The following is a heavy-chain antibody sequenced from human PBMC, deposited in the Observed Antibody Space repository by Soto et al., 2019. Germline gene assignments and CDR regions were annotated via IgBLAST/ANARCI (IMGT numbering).Heavy chain of an antibody. CDR2: VYYRWRS. V-gene: IGHV4-39*01. J-gene: IGHJ4*02. CDR3: VSQRTSVLTQAYFDY. CDR1: GGSVSNSNYY. D-gene: IGHD2-8*01. Sequence: SETLSLTCTVSGGSVSNSNYYWGWIRQSPGKGLEWIGSVYYRWRSYSKSSVKSRVTISADTSKNQFSLNLNSVTASDTAVYYCVSQRTSVLTQAYFDYWGPGALVT.